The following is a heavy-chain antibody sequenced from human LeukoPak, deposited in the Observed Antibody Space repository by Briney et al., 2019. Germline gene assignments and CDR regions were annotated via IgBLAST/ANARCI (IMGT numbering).Heavy chain of an antibody. Sequence: GGSLRLSCAASGFTFSRYEMNWVRQAPGKGLEWVSSVSGSGGYTYYAGSVKGRFTISRDNSKNTLYLQMNSLRAEDTAIYYCAKDRPNYYDSSGHYYRRDGDYWGQGTLVTVSS. J-gene: IGHJ4*02. CDR1: GFTFSRYE. V-gene: IGHV3-23*01. D-gene: IGHD3-22*01. CDR2: VSGSGGYT. CDR3: AKDRPNYYDSSGHYYRRDGDY.